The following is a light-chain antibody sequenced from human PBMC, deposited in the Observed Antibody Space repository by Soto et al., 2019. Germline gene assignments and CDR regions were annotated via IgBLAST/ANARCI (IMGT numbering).Light chain of an antibody. J-gene: IGKJ2*01. CDR1: QSISSY. V-gene: IGKV1-39*01. CDR2: GAS. CDR3: QQSYNTPYT. Sequence: DIQMTQSPSSLSASVGDRVTITCRASQSISSYLSWYQQKPGKAPKLLIYGASSLQTGVPSRLSGGGSGTDFTLTISSLQPEDFATYFCQQSYNTPYTFGQGTKVDIK.